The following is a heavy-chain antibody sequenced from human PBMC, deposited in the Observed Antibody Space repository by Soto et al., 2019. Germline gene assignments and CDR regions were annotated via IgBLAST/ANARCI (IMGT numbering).Heavy chain of an antibody. CDR3: ARDLYGSGSYYYYFDY. V-gene: IGHV1-69*08. CDR2: IIPILGIA. Sequence: QVQLVQSGAEVQKPGSSVKVSCKASGGTFSSYTISWVRQAPGQGLEWMGRIIPILGIANYAQKFQGRVTITADKSTSTAYMELSSLRSEDTAVYYCARDLYGSGSYYYYFDYWGQGTLVTVSS. D-gene: IGHD3-10*01. CDR1: GGTFSSYT. J-gene: IGHJ4*02.